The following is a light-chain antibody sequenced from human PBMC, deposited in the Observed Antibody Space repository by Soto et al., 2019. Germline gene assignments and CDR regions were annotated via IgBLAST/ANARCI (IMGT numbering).Light chain of an antibody. V-gene: IGLV2-14*01. CDR1: SSDVGAYNH. CDR2: EVN. Sequence: QSVLTQPASVSGSPGQSITISCPGTSSDVGAYNHVSWYQHHPGKAPKLMIYEVNNRPSGVSNRFSGSKSGYTASLTISGLQAEDEADYYCCSYTTSDTRVFGTGTKVTVL. CDR3: CSYTTSDTRV. J-gene: IGLJ1*01.